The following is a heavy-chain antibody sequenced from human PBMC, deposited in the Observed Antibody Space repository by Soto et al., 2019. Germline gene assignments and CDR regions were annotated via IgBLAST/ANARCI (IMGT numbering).Heavy chain of an antibody. D-gene: IGHD1-26*01. V-gene: IGHV3-43*01. CDR2: ISWDGGST. Sequence: GGSLRLSCAASGFTFDDYTMHWVRQAPGKGLEWVSLISWDGGSTYYADSVKGRFTISRDNSKNSLYLQMNSLRTEDTALYYCAKDPLPSGSSPDYWGQGTLVTVSS. J-gene: IGHJ4*02. CDR1: GFTFDDYT. CDR3: AKDPLPSGSSPDY.